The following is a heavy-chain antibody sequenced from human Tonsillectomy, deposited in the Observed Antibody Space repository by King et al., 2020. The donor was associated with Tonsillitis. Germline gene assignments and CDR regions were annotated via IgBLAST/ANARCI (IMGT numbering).Heavy chain of an antibody. CDR3: ASAASGSYYDDDAFDI. D-gene: IGHD1-26*01. Sequence: VQLVESGAEVKKPGASVKVSCKASGYTFTSYYMHWVRQAPGQGLEWMGIINPSGGSTSYAQKFQGRVTMTRDTSTSTVYMELSSLRSEDTAVYYCASAASGSYYDDDAFDIWGQGTMVTVSS. CDR1: GYTFTSYY. CDR2: INPSGGST. V-gene: IGHV1-46*01. J-gene: IGHJ3*02.